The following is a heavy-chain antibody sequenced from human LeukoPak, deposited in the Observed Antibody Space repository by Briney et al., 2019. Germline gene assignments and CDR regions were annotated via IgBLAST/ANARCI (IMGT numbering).Heavy chain of an antibody. J-gene: IGHJ1*01. CDR2: ISSSSSTI. CDR1: GFTFSDYS. Sequence: PGGSLRLSCAASGFTFSDYSMTWVRQAPGKGLEWLSYISSSSSTIYYADSVKGRFTISRDNAKNSLYLQMNSLRAEDTAVYHCVREVGAPGSFQHWGQGAPVTVSS. V-gene: IGHV3-48*04. D-gene: IGHD1-26*01. CDR3: VREVGAPGSFQH.